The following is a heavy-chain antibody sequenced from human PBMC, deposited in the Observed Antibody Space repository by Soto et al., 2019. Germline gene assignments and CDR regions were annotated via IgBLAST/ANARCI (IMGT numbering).Heavy chain of an antibody. CDR1: GGPISSSNW. V-gene: IGHV4-4*02. CDR2: IYHSGST. Sequence: QVQLQESGPGLVKPSGTLSLTCAVSGGPISSSNWWRWDRQPPGKGLVRIGEIYHSGSTNYNPSLNGRVTISVDKAKNQFSLKLSSVTAADTAVYYCARVSGSYYYGMDVWGQGTTVTVSS. CDR3: ARVSGSYYYGMDV. J-gene: IGHJ6*02. D-gene: IGHD1-26*01.